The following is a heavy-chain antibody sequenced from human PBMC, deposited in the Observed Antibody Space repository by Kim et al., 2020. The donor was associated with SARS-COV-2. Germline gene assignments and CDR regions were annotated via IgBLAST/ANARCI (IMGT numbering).Heavy chain of an antibody. J-gene: IGHJ4*02. D-gene: IGHD3-10*01. CDR3: ASGSDSSGSVDY. Sequence: KYSRKFQGRVTITRDTSASTAYMELSCLRSEDTAVYYCASGSDSSGSVDYWGQGTLVTVSS. V-gene: IGHV1-3*01.